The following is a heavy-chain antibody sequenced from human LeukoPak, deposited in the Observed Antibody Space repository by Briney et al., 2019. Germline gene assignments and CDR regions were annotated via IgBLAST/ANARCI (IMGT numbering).Heavy chain of an antibody. CDR1: GGSISSYY. V-gene: IGHV4-59*01. D-gene: IGHD3-22*01. J-gene: IGHJ6*03. CDR3: ARLLPGDYYYIDV. Sequence: PSETLSLTRTVSGGSISSYYWSWIRQPPGKGLEWIGYIYYSGSTNYNPSLKSRVTISVDTSKNQFSLKLSSVTAADTAVYYCARLLPGDYYYIDVWGKGTTVTVSS. CDR2: IYYSGST.